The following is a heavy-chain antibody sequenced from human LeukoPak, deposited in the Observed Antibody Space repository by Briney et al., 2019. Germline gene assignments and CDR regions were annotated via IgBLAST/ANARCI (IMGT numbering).Heavy chain of an antibody. CDR2: INAGNGNT. V-gene: IGHV1-3*01. Sequence: ASVKVSCKASGYTFTSYAMHWVRQDPGQRLEWMGWINAGNGNTKYSQKFQGRVTITRDTSASTAYMELSSLRSEDMAVYYCARDGVLGDYGAVVYWGQGTLVTVSS. J-gene: IGHJ4*02. D-gene: IGHD4-17*01. CDR1: GYTFTSYA. CDR3: ARDGVLGDYGAVVY.